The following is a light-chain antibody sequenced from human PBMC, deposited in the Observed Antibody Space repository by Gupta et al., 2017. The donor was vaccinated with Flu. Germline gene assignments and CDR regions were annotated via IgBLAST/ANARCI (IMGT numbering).Light chain of an antibody. CDR1: QSVRSDY. CDR3: QHLSNSPST. Sequence: ASQSVRSDYLVWYQQKPGQAPMLLIYGASSRATGIPDRFSGSGSGTEFTLTITRLDPEDFAVYYCQHLSNSPSTFGHGTKVDV. J-gene: IGKJ3*01. V-gene: IGKV3-20*01. CDR2: GAS.